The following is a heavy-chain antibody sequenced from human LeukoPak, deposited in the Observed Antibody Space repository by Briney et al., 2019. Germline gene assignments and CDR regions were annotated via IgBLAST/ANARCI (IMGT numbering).Heavy chain of an antibody. Sequence: GGSLRLSCAASGFTFSSYSMNWVRQAPGKGLEWVSSISSSSSYIYYADSVKGRFTISRDNAKNSLYLQMNSLRAEDTAVYYCARDPSIAAPDYYFDYWGQGTLVTVSS. D-gene: IGHD6-13*01. CDR3: ARDPSIAAPDYYFDY. J-gene: IGHJ4*02. V-gene: IGHV3-21*01. CDR1: GFTFSSYS. CDR2: ISSSSSYI.